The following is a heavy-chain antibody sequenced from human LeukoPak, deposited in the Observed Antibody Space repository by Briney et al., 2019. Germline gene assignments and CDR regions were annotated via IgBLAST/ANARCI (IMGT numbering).Heavy chain of an antibody. V-gene: IGHV3-30*18. D-gene: IGHD4-23*01. CDR1: GFTFSSCG. J-gene: IGHJ4*02. CDR3: AKDSAVIHDYGGNNPPGTFDY. CDR2: ISYDGSNK. Sequence: GGSLRLSCAASGFTFSSCGMHWVRQAPGKGLEWVAVISYDGSNKYYADSVKGRFTISRDNSKNTLYLQMNSLRAEDTAVYYCAKDSAVIHDYGGNNPPGTFDYWGQGTLVTVSS.